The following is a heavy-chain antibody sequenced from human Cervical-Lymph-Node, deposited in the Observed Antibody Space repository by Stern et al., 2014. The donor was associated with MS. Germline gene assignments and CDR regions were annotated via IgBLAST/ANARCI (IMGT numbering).Heavy chain of an antibody. CDR1: GFTFSTYN. CDR3: AREGVGATYFDY. V-gene: IGHV3-21*01. CDR2: STSSGTYI. D-gene: IGHD1-26*01. Sequence: EVQLVESGGGLVKPGGSLRLSCAASGFTFSTYNMNWVRQAPGKGLEWVSSSTSSGTYIYYADSVRGRFTISRDNAKHSLYLQMNSLRAEDTAVYYCAREGVGATYFDYWGQGTLVTVSS. J-gene: IGHJ4*02.